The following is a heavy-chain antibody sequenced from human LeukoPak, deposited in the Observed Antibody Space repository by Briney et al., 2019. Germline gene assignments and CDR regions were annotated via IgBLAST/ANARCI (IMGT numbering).Heavy chain of an antibody. Sequence: SETLSLTCAVYGGSFSGYYWSWIRQPPGKGLEWIGEINHGGSTNYNPSLKSRVTISVDTSKNQFSLKLSSVTAADTAVYYCARREVTMVRGVIDYYYYYYMDVWGKGTTVTISS. CDR1: GGSFSGYY. V-gene: IGHV4-34*01. D-gene: IGHD3-10*01. CDR2: INHGGST. J-gene: IGHJ6*03. CDR3: ARREVTMVRGVIDYYYYYYMDV.